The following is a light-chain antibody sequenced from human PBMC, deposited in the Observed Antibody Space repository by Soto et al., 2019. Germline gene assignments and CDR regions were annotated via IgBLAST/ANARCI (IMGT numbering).Light chain of an antibody. CDR1: QGIGSA. CDR3: QQCNSDPLT. J-gene: IGKJ4*01. CDR2: DAS. V-gene: IGKV1-13*02. Sequence: AIQLTQSPSSLSASVGDRVTITCRASQGIGSALAWYQQRPGEAPRFLIYDASTLGSGVPLRFSGSGSGTYFTLTISTLQLEDFATYYCQQCNSDPLTFGGGTKVEIK.